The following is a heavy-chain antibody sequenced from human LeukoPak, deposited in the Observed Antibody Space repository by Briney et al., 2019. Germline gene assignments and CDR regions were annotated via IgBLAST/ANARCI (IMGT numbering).Heavy chain of an antibody. CDR1: GYTFTSYA. Sequence: GASVKVSCKASGYTFTSYAMHWVRQAPGQRLEWMGWINAGNGNTKYSQKFQGRVTITRDTSASTAYMELSSLRSEDTAVYYCARWYYGSGSFEYFDYWGQGTLVTVSS. J-gene: IGHJ4*02. CDR3: ARWYYGSGSFEYFDY. D-gene: IGHD3-10*01. V-gene: IGHV1-3*01. CDR2: INAGNGNT.